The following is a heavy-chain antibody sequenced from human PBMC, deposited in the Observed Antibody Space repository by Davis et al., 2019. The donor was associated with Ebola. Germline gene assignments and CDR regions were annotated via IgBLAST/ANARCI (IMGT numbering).Heavy chain of an antibody. Sequence: SETLSLTCAVYGGSFSGYYWSWIRQPPGKGLEWIGEINHSGSTNYNPSLKSRVAISVDTSKNQFSLKLSSVTAADTAVYYCARVRAYYYYYGMDVWGQGTTVTVSS. V-gene: IGHV4-34*01. CDR2: INHSGST. D-gene: IGHD4-17*01. CDR1: GGSFSGYY. J-gene: IGHJ6*02. CDR3: ARVRAYYYYYGMDV.